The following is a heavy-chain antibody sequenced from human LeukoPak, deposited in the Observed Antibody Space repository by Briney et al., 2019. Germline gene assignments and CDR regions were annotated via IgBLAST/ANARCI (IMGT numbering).Heavy chain of an antibody. J-gene: IGHJ6*04. D-gene: IGHD2-15*01. Sequence: GSSVKVSCKASVGTFSSYAISWVRQAPGQGLEWMGGFIPIFGTANYAQKFQGRVTITADDYKSTAYMQLSSLRAEDTAVYYCARAYCSGGSCYPFYYGMDVWGKGTTVTVCS. CDR2: FIPIFGTA. V-gene: IGHV1-69*01. CDR3: ARAYCSGGSCYPFYYGMDV. CDR1: VGTFSSYA.